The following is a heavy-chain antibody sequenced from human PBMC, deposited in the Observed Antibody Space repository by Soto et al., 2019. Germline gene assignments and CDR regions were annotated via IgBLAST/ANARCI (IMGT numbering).Heavy chain of an antibody. J-gene: IGHJ4*02. CDR1: GYTLTELS. Sequence: QVQLVQSGAEVKKPGASVKVSCKVSGYTLTELSMHWVRQAPGKGLEWMGGFDPEDGETIYAQKFQGRVTMTEDTSTDTAYMELSSLRSEDTAVYYCATRGVYDYVWGSYRESPFDYWGQGTLVTVSS. V-gene: IGHV1-24*01. CDR2: FDPEDGET. D-gene: IGHD3-16*02. CDR3: ATRGVYDYVWGSYRESPFDY.